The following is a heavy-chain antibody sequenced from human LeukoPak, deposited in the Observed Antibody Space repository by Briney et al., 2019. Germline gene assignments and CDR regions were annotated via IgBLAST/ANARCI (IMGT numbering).Heavy chain of an antibody. CDR1: GYTFTSHD. D-gene: IGHD6-19*01. CDR2: INLGTGYT. J-gene: IGHJ4*02. Sequence: GASVKVSCKASGYTFTSHDTIWVRQAAGHGLKWMGWINLGTGYTGYAPKLQGRVTMTRDTSISTAYVELSSLRSEDTAVYYCARGQFSSGWYPYYFDYWGQGTLVTVSS. V-gene: IGHV1-8*01. CDR3: ARGQFSSGWYPYYFDY.